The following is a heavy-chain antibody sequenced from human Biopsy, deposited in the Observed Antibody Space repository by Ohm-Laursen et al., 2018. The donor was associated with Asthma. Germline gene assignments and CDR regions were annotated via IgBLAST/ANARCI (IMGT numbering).Heavy chain of an antibody. V-gene: IGHV3-30*03. CDR3: VRDGTDDAFDI. D-gene: IGHD1-1*01. Sequence: SLRLSCAASGFGFGSYGMHWVRQAPGKGLEWVGVISKDASTQDYADSVKGRFTMARDNSKNTLDLQMNSLREEDTAVYYCVRDGTDDAFDIWGQGTVVSVSS. CDR2: ISKDASTQ. J-gene: IGHJ3*02. CDR1: GFGFGSYG.